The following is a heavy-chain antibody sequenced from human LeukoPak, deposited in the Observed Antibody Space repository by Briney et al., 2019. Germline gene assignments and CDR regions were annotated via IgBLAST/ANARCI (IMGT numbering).Heavy chain of an antibody. D-gene: IGHD6-13*01. CDR1: GFTFSGYW. CDR3: ARGRITSSWYYFDY. Sequence: GGSLRLSCAASGFTFSGYWMHWVRQAPGKGLVWVSRINTDGSSTTYADSVKGRFTVSRDSAKNTLYLQMNSLRVEDTAVYYCARGRITSSWYYFDYWGQGALVTVSS. CDR2: INTDGSST. J-gene: IGHJ4*02. V-gene: IGHV3-74*01.